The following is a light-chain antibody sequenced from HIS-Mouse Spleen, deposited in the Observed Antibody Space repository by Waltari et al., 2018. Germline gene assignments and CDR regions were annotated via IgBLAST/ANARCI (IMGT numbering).Light chain of an antibody. V-gene: IGLV3-19*01. Sequence: VSVALGQTVRITCQGDSLRSYYASWYQQKPGQAPVLVLYGKNNRPSGIPDRFSGSSSGNTASLTITGAQAEDEADYYCNSRDSSGNHLVFGGGTKLTVL. CDR3: NSRDSSGNHLV. CDR2: GKN. CDR1: SLRSYY. J-gene: IGLJ3*02.